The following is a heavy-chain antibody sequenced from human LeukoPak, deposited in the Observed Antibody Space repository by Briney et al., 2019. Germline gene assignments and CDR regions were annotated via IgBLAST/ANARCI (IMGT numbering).Heavy chain of an antibody. CDR3: ARGVDSRNWFDP. CDR2: ISSSGSTI. V-gene: IGHV3-48*03. D-gene: IGHD2/OR15-2a*01. J-gene: IGHJ5*02. Sequence: PGGSLRLSCAASGFTFSSYEMNWVRQAPGKGLEWVSYISSSGSTIYYADSVKGRFTISRDNAKNSLYLQMNSLRAEDTAVYYCARGVDSRNWFDPWGQGTLVTVSS. CDR1: GFTFSSYE.